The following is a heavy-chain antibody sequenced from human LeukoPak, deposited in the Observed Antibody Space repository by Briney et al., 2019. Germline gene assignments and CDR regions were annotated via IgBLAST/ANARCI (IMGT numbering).Heavy chain of an antibody. V-gene: IGHV3-23*01. Sequence: PGGSLRLSCAASGFTFSSNAMSWVRQAPGKGLEWVSGISGSGTNTYYADSVKGRFTISRDSSKNTLYLQMTSLTAEDTALYYCPNDRHGAWIQAHWGQGTLVTVSP. D-gene: IGHD5-18*01. CDR1: GFTFSSNA. CDR2: ISGSGTNT. J-gene: IGHJ4*02. CDR3: PNDRHGAWIQAH.